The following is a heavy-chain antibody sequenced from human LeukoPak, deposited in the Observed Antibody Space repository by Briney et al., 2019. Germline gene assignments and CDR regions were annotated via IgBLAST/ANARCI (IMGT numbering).Heavy chain of an antibody. V-gene: IGHV3-53*01. CDR1: GLTVSSSY. CDR3: ARNTLFAFDI. J-gene: IGHJ3*02. Sequence: PGGSLRLSCAASGLTVSSSYMSWVRQAPGKGLEWVSIIYNDGSTYYADSMKGRFTVSRDISKNTLDLQVNILRAEDTAMYYCARNTLFAFDIWGQGTMVTVSS. CDR2: IYNDGST.